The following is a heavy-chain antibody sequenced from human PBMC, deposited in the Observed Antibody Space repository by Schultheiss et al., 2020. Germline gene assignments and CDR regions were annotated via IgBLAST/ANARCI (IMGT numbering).Heavy chain of an antibody. CDR3: AKDPGPAQDIVLMVYAHYAGL. J-gene: IGHJ4*02. D-gene: IGHD2-8*01. Sequence: GGSLRLSCAASGFTFSSYAMSWVRQAPGKGLEWVSAISGSGGSTYYADSVKGRFTISRDNSKNTLYLQMNSLRAEDTAVYYCAKDPGPAQDIVLMVYAHYAGLGGQGTLVTVSS. V-gene: IGHV3-23*01. CDR1: GFTFSSYA. CDR2: ISGSGGST.